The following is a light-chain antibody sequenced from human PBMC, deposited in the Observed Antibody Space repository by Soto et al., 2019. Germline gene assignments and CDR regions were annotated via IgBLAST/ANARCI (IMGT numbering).Light chain of an antibody. CDR2: DAS. Sequence: EIVLTQSPGTLSLSPVERATLYFSATESVVSNYLAWYQLKPGQAPRLLIYDASNRATGIPARFSGSGSGTDFTLTISSLEPEDFAVYYCQQRSNWPPITFGQGTRLEIK. CDR1: ESVVSNY. V-gene: IGKV3-11*01. J-gene: IGKJ5*01. CDR3: QQRSNWPPIT.